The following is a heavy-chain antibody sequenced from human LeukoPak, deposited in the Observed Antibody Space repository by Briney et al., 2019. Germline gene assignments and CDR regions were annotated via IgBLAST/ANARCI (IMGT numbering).Heavy chain of an antibody. CDR3: AKSQTDYSKRKGVDFDY. CDR1: GFSIRDYY. V-gene: IGHV3-23*01. Sequence: GGSLRLSCAASGFSIRDYYMSWIRQAPGKGLEWVSAISGSGGSTYYADSVKGRFTISRDNSKNTLYLQMNSLRAEDTAVYYCAKSQTDYSKRKGVDFDYWGQGTLVTVSS. D-gene: IGHD4-11*01. J-gene: IGHJ4*02. CDR2: ISGSGGST.